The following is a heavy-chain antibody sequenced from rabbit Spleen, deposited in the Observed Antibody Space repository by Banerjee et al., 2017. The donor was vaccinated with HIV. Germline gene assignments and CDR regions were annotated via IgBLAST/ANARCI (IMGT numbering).Heavy chain of an antibody. CDR1: GFDLSNYYY. D-gene: IGHD2-1*01. J-gene: IGHJ4*01. Sequence: QTLEESGGDLVKPGASLTLTCTASGFDLSNYYYIYWVRQAPGKGLEWIGYIDPVFGSTYYASWVNGRFTISSHNAQNTLYLQLNSLTAADTATYFCVRRGYDDYDGDLVGYFNLWGQGTLVTVS. CDR3: VRRGYDDYDGDLVGYFNL. CDR2: IDPVFGST. V-gene: IGHV1S43*01.